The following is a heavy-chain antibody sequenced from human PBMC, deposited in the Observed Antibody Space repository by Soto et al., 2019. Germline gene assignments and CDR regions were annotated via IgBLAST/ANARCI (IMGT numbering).Heavy chain of an antibody. CDR3: ARDSTRISYYYGMDV. Sequence: SVKVSCKAPGGTFSSYAISWVRQAPGQGLEWMGVIIPIFGTANYAQKFQGRVTITADESTSTAYMELSSLRSEYTAVYYCARDSTRISYYYGMDVWGQGTTVTVSS. CDR2: IIPIFGTA. V-gene: IGHV1-69*13. J-gene: IGHJ6*02. D-gene: IGHD2-15*01. CDR1: GGTFSSYA.